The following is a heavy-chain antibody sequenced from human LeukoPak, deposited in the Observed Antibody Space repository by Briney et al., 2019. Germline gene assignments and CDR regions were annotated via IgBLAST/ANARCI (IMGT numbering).Heavy chain of an antibody. Sequence: SETLSLTCTVSGGSISSYYWSWIWQPAGKGLEWIGRIYTSGSTNYNPSLKSRVTMSVDTSKNQFSLKLGSVTAADTAVYYCARDLGIAVAGTGAFDIWGQGTMVTVSS. CDR1: GGSISSYY. D-gene: IGHD6-19*01. CDR2: IYTSGST. CDR3: ARDLGIAVAGTGAFDI. J-gene: IGHJ3*02. V-gene: IGHV4-4*07.